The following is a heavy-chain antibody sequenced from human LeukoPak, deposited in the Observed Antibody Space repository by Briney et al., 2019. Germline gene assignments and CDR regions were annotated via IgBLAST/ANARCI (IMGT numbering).Heavy chain of an antibody. V-gene: IGHV4-59*01. Sequence: SETLSLTCTVSGGSISSYYWSWIRQPPGKGLEWIGYIYYSGGTNYNPSLKSRVTISVDTSKNQFSLKLSSVTAADTAVYYCARGNYDSSGYYLRRVSSFDYWGQGTLVTVSS. J-gene: IGHJ4*02. CDR2: IYYSGGT. CDR1: GGSISSYY. D-gene: IGHD3-22*01. CDR3: ARGNYDSSGYYLRRVSSFDY.